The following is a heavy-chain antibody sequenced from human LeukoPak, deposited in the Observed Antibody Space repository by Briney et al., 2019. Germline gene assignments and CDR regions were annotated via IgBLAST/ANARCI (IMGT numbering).Heavy chain of an antibody. J-gene: IGHJ4*02. Sequence: GGSLRLSCAASGFAFDHYAMHWVRQAPGTCLEWVSLISGDGGSTYYADSVKGRFTISRDNSKNSLYLQMNSLRTEDTALYYCAKDIRGDGYNSRFDYWGQGTRVTVSP. CDR1: GFAFDHYA. D-gene: IGHD5-24*01. CDR2: ISGDGGST. CDR3: AKDIRGDGYNSRFDY. V-gene: IGHV3-43*02.